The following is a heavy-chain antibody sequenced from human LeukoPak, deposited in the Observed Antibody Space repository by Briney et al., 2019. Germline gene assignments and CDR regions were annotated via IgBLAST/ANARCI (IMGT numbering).Heavy chain of an antibody. CDR3: ARGSRAIQLGDGY. CDR2: ISSSSSDT. CDR1: GFTFSDSY. V-gene: IGHV3-11*06. Sequence: KTGGSLILSCAASGFTFSDSYMSWIRQAPGKGLEWVSYISSSSSDTNYADSVKGRFTISRDNAKNSLYLQMNSLRAEDTAVYYCARGSRAIQLGDGYWGQGTLVTVSS. J-gene: IGHJ4*02. D-gene: IGHD6-6*01.